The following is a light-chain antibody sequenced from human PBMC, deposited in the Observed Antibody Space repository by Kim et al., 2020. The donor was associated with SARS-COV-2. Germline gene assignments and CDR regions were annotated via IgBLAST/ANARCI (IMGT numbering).Light chain of an antibody. J-gene: IGLJ3*02. CDR2: EDK. CDR1: SGSIASNF. CDR3: QSYDSSNVWV. Sequence: NFMLTQPYSVSEYPGKTVTISCTRSSGSIASNFVQWYQQRPGSAPTTVIYEDKQRPSGVPDRFSGSIDSSSNSASLTISGLKTEDEADYYCQSYDSSNVWVFGGGTTLTVL. V-gene: IGLV6-57*03.